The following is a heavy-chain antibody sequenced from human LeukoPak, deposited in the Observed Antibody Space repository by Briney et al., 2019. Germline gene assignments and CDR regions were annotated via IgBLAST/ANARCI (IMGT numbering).Heavy chain of an antibody. V-gene: IGHV3-53*01. Sequence: GGSLRLSCAASGFTVSSNYMSWVRQAPGKGLEWVSVIYSGGSTYYADSVKGRFTISRDNSKNTLYLQMNSLRAEDTAVYYCARDKRAAAGLFDYWGQGTLVTVSS. CDR1: GFTVSSNY. CDR2: IYSGGST. J-gene: IGHJ4*02. D-gene: IGHD6-13*01. CDR3: ARDKRAAAGLFDY.